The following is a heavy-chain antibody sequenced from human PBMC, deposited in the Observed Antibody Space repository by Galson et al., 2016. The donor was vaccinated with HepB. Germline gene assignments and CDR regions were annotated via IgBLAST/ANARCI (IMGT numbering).Heavy chain of an antibody. CDR2: INAGDGNT. D-gene: IGHD7-27*01. V-gene: IGHV1-3*01. CDR3: ARDNWGYNWFDP. CDR1: GYTFTSNT. Sequence: SVKVSCKASGYTFTSNTIHWVRQAPGQRLEWMGWINAGDGNTKYSQKFQGRVTITRDTSANIAYMELSSLRSEDTAVYYCARDNWGYNWFDPWGQGTLVTVSS. J-gene: IGHJ5*02.